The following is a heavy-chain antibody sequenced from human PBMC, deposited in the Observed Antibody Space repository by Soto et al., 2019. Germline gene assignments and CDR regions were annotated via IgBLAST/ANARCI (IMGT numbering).Heavy chain of an antibody. Sequence: ASVKVSCKASGGTFSSYAISWVRQAPGQGLEWMGGIIPIFGTANYAQKFQGRVTITADESTSTAYMELSSLRSEDTAVYYCASDYCSGGSCYESPWSYYYGMDVWGQGTTVTVSS. CDR3: ASDYCSGGSCYESPWSYYYGMDV. D-gene: IGHD2-15*01. V-gene: IGHV1-69*13. J-gene: IGHJ6*02. CDR2: IIPIFGTA. CDR1: GGTFSSYA.